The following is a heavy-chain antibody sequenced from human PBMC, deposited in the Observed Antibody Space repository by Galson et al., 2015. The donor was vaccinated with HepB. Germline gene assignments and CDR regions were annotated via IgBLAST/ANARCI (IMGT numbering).Heavy chain of an antibody. CDR1: GFTFSSYA. V-gene: IGHV4-34*01. D-gene: IGHD1-26*01. CDR2: VRHNGNT. Sequence: LRLSCAASGFTFSSYAMSWIRQPPGKGLEWIGEVRHNGNTYYKASLKSRVTVSLDTSKSQFSLRLKSMTAADAAIYYCARGVVQWTTWRYWFDSWSQGAPVIVSS. J-gene: IGHJ5*01. CDR3: ARGVVQWTTWRYWFDS.